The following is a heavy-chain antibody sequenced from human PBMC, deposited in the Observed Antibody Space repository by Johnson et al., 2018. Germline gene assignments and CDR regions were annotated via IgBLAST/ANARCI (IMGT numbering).Heavy chain of an antibody. CDR3: ARVNSSGYGFVFRYFDP. J-gene: IGHJ2*01. Sequence: QVQLQESGPGLVKPSETLSLTCTVSGGSISSYYWSWIRQPPGKGLEWIGYIYYSGSTNYNPSLKSRVTISVDTSKTQFSLKLSSVPAADTAISYCARVNSSGYGFVFRYFDPWGRGTLVTVSS. CDR1: GGSISSYY. V-gene: IGHV4-59*01. D-gene: IGHD5-18*01. CDR2: IYYSGST.